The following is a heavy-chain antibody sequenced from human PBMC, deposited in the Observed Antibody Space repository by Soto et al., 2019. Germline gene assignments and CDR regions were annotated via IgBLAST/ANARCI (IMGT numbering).Heavy chain of an antibody. D-gene: IGHD1-26*01. CDR1: GGSISSGGYS. V-gene: IGHV4-34*01. J-gene: IGHJ5*02. Sequence: SETLSLTCAVSGGSISSGGYSWSWIRQPPGKGLEWIGEINHSGSTNYNPSLKSRVTISVDTSKNQFSLKLSSVTAADTAVYYCARGSAGGLADNWFDPWGQGTLVTVSS. CDR3: ARGSAGGLADNWFDP. CDR2: INHSGST.